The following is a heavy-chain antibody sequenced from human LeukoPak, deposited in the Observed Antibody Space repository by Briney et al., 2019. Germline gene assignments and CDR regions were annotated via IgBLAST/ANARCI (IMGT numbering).Heavy chain of an antibody. CDR3: AKRGVVIRVILVGFHKEAYYFDS. D-gene: IGHD3-22*01. CDR2: ISDSGGRT. Sequence: PGGSLRLSCAVSGITLSNYGMSWVRQAPGKGLEWVAGISDSGGRTHYADSVKGRFTISRDNPKNTLYLQMNRLRAEATAVYFCAKRGVVIRVILVGFHKEAYYFDSWGQGALVTVSS. V-gene: IGHV3-23*01. CDR1: GITLSNYG. J-gene: IGHJ4*02.